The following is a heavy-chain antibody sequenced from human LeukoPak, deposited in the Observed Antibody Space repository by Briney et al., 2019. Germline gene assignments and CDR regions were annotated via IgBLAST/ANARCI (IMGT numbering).Heavy chain of an antibody. CDR1: GGSISSGSYY. CDR3: ARTRWIAVAGTDYFDY. V-gene: IGHV4-61*02. J-gene: IGHJ4*02. Sequence: SETLSLTCTVSGGSISSGSYYWSWIRQPAGKGLEWIGRIYTSGSTNYNPSLKSRVTISVDTTKNQFSLKLSSVTAADTAVYYCARTRWIAVAGTDYFDYWGQGTLVTVSS. CDR2: IYTSGST. D-gene: IGHD6-19*01.